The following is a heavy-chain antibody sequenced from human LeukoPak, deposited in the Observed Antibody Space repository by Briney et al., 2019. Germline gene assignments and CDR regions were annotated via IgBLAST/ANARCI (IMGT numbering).Heavy chain of an antibody. Sequence: GGSLRLSCVASEFTFSGFWMHWVRQAPGKGLMWVARINDEGSSTIYVDAVKGRFTISRDNAKNTLYLQMNSLRAEDTAVYFCARRDYGDYEGAMDYWGQGTLVTVSS. CDR3: ARRDYGDYEGAMDY. D-gene: IGHD4-17*01. CDR1: EFTFSGFW. V-gene: IGHV3-74*01. J-gene: IGHJ4*02. CDR2: INDEGSST.